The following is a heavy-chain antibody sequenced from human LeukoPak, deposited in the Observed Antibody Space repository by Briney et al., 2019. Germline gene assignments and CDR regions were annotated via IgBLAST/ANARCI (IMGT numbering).Heavy chain of an antibody. V-gene: IGHV4-39*01. CDR2: IYYSGST. CDR3: ARLGLRVGASNWFDP. D-gene: IGHD1-26*01. CDR1: GGSISISSYY. Sequence: SETLSLTCTVSGGSISISSYYWGWIRQPPGKGLEWIGSIYYSGSTYYNPSLKSRVTISVDTSKNQFSLKLSSVTAADTAVSYCARLGLRVGASNWFDPWGQGTLVTVSS. J-gene: IGHJ5*02.